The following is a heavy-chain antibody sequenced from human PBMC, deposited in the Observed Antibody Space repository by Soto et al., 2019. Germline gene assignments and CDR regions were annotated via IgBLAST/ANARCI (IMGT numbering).Heavy chain of an antibody. Sequence: LSLTCAVSCGSISSGGYSWSWIRQPPGKGLEWIGYIYQSGSTYYNPSLKSRVTISVDRSRNQFSLKLSSVTAADTAVYFCATQSYSNSGAYYYYAMDVWGQGTTVTVSS. V-gene: IGHV4-30-2*01. CDR2: IYQSGST. J-gene: IGHJ6*02. D-gene: IGHD4-4*01. CDR3: ATQSYSNSGAYYYYAMDV. CDR1: CGSISSGGYS.